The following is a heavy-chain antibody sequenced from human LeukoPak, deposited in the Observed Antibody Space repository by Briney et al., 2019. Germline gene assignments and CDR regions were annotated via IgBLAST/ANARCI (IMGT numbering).Heavy chain of an antibody. CDR1: GGSISSYY. D-gene: IGHD6-13*01. Sequence: SVTLSLTCTVSGGSISSYYWSWIRQPAGKGLEWIGRIYTSGSTNYNPSLKSRVTMSVDTSKNQFSLKLSSVTAADTAVYYCARQLAAAGTAGLDYWGQGTLVTVSS. CDR2: IYTSGST. J-gene: IGHJ4*02. V-gene: IGHV4-4*07. CDR3: ARQLAAAGTAGLDY.